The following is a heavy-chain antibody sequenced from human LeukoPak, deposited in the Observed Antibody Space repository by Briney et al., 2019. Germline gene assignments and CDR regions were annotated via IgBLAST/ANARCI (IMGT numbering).Heavy chain of an antibody. V-gene: IGHV3-48*04. D-gene: IGHD3-10*01. CDR1: GFTFSSYS. CDR3: AKTPTYYYGSGSRY. J-gene: IGHJ4*02. Sequence: GGSLRLSCAASGFTFSSYSMNWVRQAPGKGLEWVSYISSSSSTIYYADSVKGRFTISRDNAKNSLYLQMNSLRAEDTAVYYCAKTPTYYYGSGSRYWGQGTLVTVSS. CDR2: ISSSSSTI.